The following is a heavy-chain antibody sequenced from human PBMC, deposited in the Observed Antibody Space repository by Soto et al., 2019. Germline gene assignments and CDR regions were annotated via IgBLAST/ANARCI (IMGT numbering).Heavy chain of an antibody. Sequence: PGGSLRLSCAASGFTFSSYEMNWVRQAPGKGLEWVSYISSSGSTIYYADSVKGRFTISRDNAKNSLYLQMNSLRAEDTAVYYCAREAVSAAPSRWLAPRAQRTLVTGSA. CDR1: GFTFSSYE. CDR3: AREAVSAAPSRWLAP. J-gene: IGHJ5*02. CDR2: ISSSGSTI. D-gene: IGHD2-2*01. V-gene: IGHV3-48*03.